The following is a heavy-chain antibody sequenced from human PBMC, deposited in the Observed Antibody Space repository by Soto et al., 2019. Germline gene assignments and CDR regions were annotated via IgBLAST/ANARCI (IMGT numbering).Heavy chain of an antibody. J-gene: IGHJ5*02. Sequence: WGSLILSCSASGFTFIIYAMSWVRPTPGKGLEWVSAISGSGGSTYYADSVKGRFTISRDNSKNTLYLQMNSLRAEDTAVYYCAKVKNDAATPNNWFDPWGQGTLVTVSS. CDR2: ISGSGGST. CDR1: GFTFIIYA. CDR3: AKVKNDAATPNNWFDP. D-gene: IGHD2-15*01. V-gene: IGHV3-23*01.